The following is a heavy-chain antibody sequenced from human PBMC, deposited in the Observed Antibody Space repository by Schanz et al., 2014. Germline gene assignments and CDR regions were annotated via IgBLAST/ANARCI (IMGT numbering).Heavy chain of an antibody. Sequence: EVQLVESGGGLVKPGGSLRLSCGVSGFTASSHSMNWVRQAPGKGLEWVSAISGSGGSTYYADSVKGRFTISRDNSKNTLYLQMNSLRAGDAAVYYCTRGLIAAAGGAFDYWGQGTLVAGSA. CDR2: ISGSGGST. V-gene: IGHV3-23*04. CDR3: TRGLIAAAGGAFDY. J-gene: IGHJ4*02. D-gene: IGHD6-13*01. CDR1: GFTASSHS.